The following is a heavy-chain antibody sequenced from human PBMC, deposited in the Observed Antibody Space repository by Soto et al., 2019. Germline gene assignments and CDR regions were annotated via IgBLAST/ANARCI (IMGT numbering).Heavy chain of an antibody. D-gene: IGHD1-26*01. CDR1: GFTFSSYW. CDR3: ARESSGSYFDY. V-gene: IGHV3-7*03. J-gene: IGHJ4*02. CDR2: IKQDGSEK. Sequence: GGSLRLSCAASGFTFSSYWMSWVRQAPGRGLEWVANIKQDGSEKYYVDSVKGRFTISRDNAKNSLYLQMNSLRAEDTAVYYCARESSGSYFDYWGQGTLVTVSS.